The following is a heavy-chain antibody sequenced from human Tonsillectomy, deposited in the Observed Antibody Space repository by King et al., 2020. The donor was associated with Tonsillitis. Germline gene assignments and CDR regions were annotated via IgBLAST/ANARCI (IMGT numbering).Heavy chain of an antibody. CDR1: GFTFDDYA. CDR2: ISWNSGSI. V-gene: IGHV3-9*01. D-gene: IGHD5-18*01. Sequence: VQLVESGGGLVQPGRSLRLSCAASGFTFDDYAMHWARQAPGKGLEWVSGISWNSGSIGYADSVKGRFTISRDNAKNSLYLQMNSLRAEDTALYYCAKDRSGYSYGSDAFDIWGQGTMVTVSS. J-gene: IGHJ3*02. CDR3: AKDRSGYSYGSDAFDI.